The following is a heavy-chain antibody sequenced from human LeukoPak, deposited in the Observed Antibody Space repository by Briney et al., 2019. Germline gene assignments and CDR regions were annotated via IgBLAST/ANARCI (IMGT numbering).Heavy chain of an antibody. J-gene: IGHJ4*02. Sequence: QSGGSLRLSCAASGFTFSSYSMNWVRQAPGKGLEWVSYISSSSTIYYADSVKGRFTISRDNAKNSLYLQMNSLRDEDTAVYYCARDPTTIFGVVISGGYYFDYWGQGTLVTVSS. V-gene: IGHV3-48*02. CDR2: ISSSSTI. CDR1: GFTFSSYS. CDR3: ARDPTTIFGVVISGGYYFDY. D-gene: IGHD3-3*01.